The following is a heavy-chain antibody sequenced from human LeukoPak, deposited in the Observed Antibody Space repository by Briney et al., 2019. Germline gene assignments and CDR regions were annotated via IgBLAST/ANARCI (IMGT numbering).Heavy chain of an antibody. CDR3: ARAYDGSGYDAFDI. CDR1: GFTFSSYW. CDR2: INSDGSST. V-gene: IGHV3-74*01. Sequence: PGGSLRLSCAASGFTFSSYWMHWVRQAPGKGLVWVSRINSDGSSTSYADSVKGRFTISRDNAKNTLYLQMNSLRAEDTAVYYCARAYDGSGYDAFDIWGQGTMITVSS. J-gene: IGHJ3*02. D-gene: IGHD3-22*01.